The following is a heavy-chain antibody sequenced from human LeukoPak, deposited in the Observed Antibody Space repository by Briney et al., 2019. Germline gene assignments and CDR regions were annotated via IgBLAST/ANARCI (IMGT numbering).Heavy chain of an antibody. V-gene: IGHV3-23*01. CDR3: AKALSGADAFDI. J-gene: IGHJ3*02. Sequence: GGSLRLSCAASGFTLSTYAMNWVRQAPGKGLEWVSTISGSGGYTYYADSVKGRYTISRDNSKNTLYLQMNSLRAEDTAVYYCAKALSGADAFDIWGQGTMVTVSS. CDR1: GFTLSTYA. D-gene: IGHD3-10*01. CDR2: ISGSGGYT.